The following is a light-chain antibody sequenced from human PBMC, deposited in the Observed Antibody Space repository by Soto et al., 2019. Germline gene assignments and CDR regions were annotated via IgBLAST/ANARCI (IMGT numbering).Light chain of an antibody. J-gene: IGKJ4*01. CDR2: DAS. CDR1: QSVSSSY. V-gene: IGKV3-20*01. CDR3: QQYGSSPLT. Sequence: IVLTQSPCTLSLSPGERATLSCRASQSVSSSYLAWYQQKPGQAPRLLIYDASSRATGIPDRFSGSGSGTDFTLTISRLEPEDFAVFYCQQYGSSPLTFGGGTKVDIK.